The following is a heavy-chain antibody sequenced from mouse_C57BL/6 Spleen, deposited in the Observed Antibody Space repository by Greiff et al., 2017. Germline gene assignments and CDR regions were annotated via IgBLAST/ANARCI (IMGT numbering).Heavy chain of an antibody. CDR3: TSYYGSIFDY. J-gene: IGHJ2*01. V-gene: IGHV1-15*01. Sequence: QVQLQQSGAELVRPGASVTLSCKASGYTFTDYEMHWVKQTPVHGLEWIGAIDPETGGTAYNQKFKGKAILTADKSSSTAYMELRSLTSEDSAVYYCTSYYGSIFDYWGQGTTLTVSS. D-gene: IGHD1-1*01. CDR1: GYTFTDYE. CDR2: IDPETGGT.